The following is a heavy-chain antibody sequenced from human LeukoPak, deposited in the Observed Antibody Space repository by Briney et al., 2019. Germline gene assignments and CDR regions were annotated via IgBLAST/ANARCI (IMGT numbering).Heavy chain of an antibody. CDR2: INSDGSST. Sequence: GGSLRLSCAASGFTFGNYWMHWVRQAPGKGLVWVSRINSDGSSTTYAGSVKGRFTISRDNAKNTLYLQMNSLRAEDTAVYYCARGGFALNVPVVGLNWFDPWGQGTLVTVSS. CDR1: GFTFGNYW. CDR3: ARGGFALNVPVVGLNWFDP. J-gene: IGHJ5*02. V-gene: IGHV3-74*03. D-gene: IGHD2-2*01.